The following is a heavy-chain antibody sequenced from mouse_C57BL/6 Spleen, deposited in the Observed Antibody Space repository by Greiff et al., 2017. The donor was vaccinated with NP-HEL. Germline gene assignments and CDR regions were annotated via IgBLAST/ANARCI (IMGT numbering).Heavy chain of an antibody. Sequence: QVQLKQPGAELVMPGASVKLSCKASGYTFTSYWMHWVKQRPGQGLEWIGEIDPSDSYTNYNQKFKGKSTLTVDKSSSTAYMQLSSLTSEDSAVYYCARKEDSSGYGGWFAYWGQGTLVTVSA. CDR2: IDPSDSYT. V-gene: IGHV1-69*01. CDR1: GYTFTSYW. J-gene: IGHJ3*01. CDR3: ARKEDSSGYGGWFAY. D-gene: IGHD3-2*02.